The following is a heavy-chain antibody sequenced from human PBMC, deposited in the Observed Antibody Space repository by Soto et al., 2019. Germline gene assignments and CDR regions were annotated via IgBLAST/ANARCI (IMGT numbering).Heavy chain of an antibody. D-gene: IGHD1-20*01. J-gene: IGHJ6*02. CDR2: IIPILGIA. CDR3: AKEKAYNWNDYYYYGMDV. CDR1: GGTFSSYT. Sequence: QVQLVQSGAEVKKPGSSVKVSCKASGGTFSSYTISWVRQAPGQGLEWMGRIIPILGIANYAQKFQGRVTITADKSTSTAYMERSSLRSEDTAVYYCAKEKAYNWNDYYYYGMDVWGQGTTVTVSS. V-gene: IGHV1-69*08.